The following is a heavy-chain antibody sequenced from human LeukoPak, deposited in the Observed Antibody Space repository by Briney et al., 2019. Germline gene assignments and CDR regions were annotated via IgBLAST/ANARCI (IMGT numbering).Heavy chain of an antibody. D-gene: IGHD3-22*01. Sequence: GGSLRLSCAASGLTFSSYGMHWVRQAPGEGLEWVAVISYDGSNKYYADSVKGRFTISRDNSKNTLYLQMNSLRAEDTAVYYCAKDRPKGGYYDSSGYLDYWGQGTLVTVSS. CDR3: AKDRPKGGYYDSSGYLDY. V-gene: IGHV3-30*18. J-gene: IGHJ4*02. CDR1: GLTFSSYG. CDR2: ISYDGSNK.